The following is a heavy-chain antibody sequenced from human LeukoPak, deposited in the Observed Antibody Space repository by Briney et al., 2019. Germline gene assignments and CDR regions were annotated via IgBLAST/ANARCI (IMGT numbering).Heavy chain of an antibody. CDR2: ISYSGST. CDR1: GGSIGSYY. D-gene: IGHD5-12*01. CDR3: ARGGSGYALNWFDP. Sequence: PSETLSLTCTVSGGSIGSYYWSWIRQPPGKGLEWIGHISYSGSTNYNPSLKSRVTISVDTSKNQFSLKLSSVTAADTAVYHCARGGSGYALNWFDPWGQGTLVTVSS. V-gene: IGHV4-59*01. J-gene: IGHJ5*02.